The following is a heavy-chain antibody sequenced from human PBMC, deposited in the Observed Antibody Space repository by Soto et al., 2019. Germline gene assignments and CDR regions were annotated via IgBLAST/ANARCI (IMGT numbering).Heavy chain of an antibody. Sequence: PSETLSLTCTVSGGSISSYYWSWIRQPPGKGLEWIGYIYYSGSTNYNPSLKSRVTISVDTSKNQFSLKLSSVTAADTAVYYCARDLGGHSLTYGIDVWGQGTTLTVYS. CDR3: ARDLGGHSLTYGIDV. V-gene: IGHV4-59*01. D-gene: IGHD5-18*01. J-gene: IGHJ6*02. CDR2: IYYSGST. CDR1: GGSISSYY.